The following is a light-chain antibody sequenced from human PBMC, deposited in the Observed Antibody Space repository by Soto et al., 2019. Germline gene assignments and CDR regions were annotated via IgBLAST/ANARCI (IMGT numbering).Light chain of an antibody. CDR2: DVS. CDR3: QQYNTLSGT. J-gene: IGKJ1*01. Sequence: EVVLTQSPATLSLSPGERGTLSCRASGSVTNYLAWYQQKPGQAPRLLVYDVSNRATGIPARFSGSGFGTEFSLTISSLQPDDFASYYCQQYNTLSGTFGQGTKVDI. V-gene: IGKV3-11*01. CDR1: GSVTNY.